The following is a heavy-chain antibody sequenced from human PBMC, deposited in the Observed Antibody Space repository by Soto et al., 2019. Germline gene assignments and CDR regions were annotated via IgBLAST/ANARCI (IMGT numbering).Heavy chain of an antibody. J-gene: IGHJ2*01. CDR2: IKSKADGGTT. V-gene: IGHV3-15*01. CDR3: TPSANYYDSSRYRGYFDL. Sequence: GGSLRLSXATSGFTFANAWMSWVRQAPGKGLEWVGRIKSKADGGTTDFPAPVKGRFTISRDDSKRTLYLQLNSLRTEDTAVYYCTPSANYYDSSRYRGYFDLWGRGTLVTVSS. D-gene: IGHD3-22*01. CDR1: GFTFANAW.